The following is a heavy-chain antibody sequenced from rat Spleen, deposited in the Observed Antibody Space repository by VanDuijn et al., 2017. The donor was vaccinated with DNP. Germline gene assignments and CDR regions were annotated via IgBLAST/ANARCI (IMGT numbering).Heavy chain of an antibody. CDR2: ISFEGSST. V-gene: IGHV5-22*01. J-gene: IGHJ2*01. CDR3: ARGNYPGINTFDY. Sequence: EVQLVQSGGGLVQPGRSLKLSCAASGFSFSDCYMAWVRQAPKKGLELVTYISFEGSSTYFGDSVKGRFTISRDNAKSTLYLQMNGLRSEDTATYFCARGNYPGINTFDYWGQGVMVTVSS. CDR1: GFSFSDCY. D-gene: IGHD1-4*01.